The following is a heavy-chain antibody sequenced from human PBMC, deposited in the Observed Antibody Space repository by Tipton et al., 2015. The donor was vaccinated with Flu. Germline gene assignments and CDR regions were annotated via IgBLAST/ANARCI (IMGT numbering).Heavy chain of an antibody. CDR3: ARHYSSGWDLDY. CDR1: GGSISGYY. CDR2: IFYSGTS. J-gene: IGHJ4*02. V-gene: IGHV4-59*08. Sequence: TLSLTCTVSGGSISGYYWSWIRQPPGKGLEWIGYIFYSGTSGYNPSLKSRVTISVETSKNQLSLNLRSVTAADTAVYYCARHYSSGWDLDYWGQGTLVTVSS. D-gene: IGHD6-19*01.